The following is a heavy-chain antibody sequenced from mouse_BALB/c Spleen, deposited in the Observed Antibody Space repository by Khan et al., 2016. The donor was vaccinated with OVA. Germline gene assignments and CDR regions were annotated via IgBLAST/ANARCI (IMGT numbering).Heavy chain of an antibody. D-gene: IGHD1-1*01. CDR2: FSSGGTYT. CDR3: PRHLEYYVHNPYFDY. Sequence: EVELVESGGGLVRPGGSLKLSCAASGFSFSSYSMSWVRQTPEKRLEWVATFSSGGTYTYYPDSVKGRFTIYRDHAKNTLYLHMSSLKSEDTAIYDCPRHLEYYVHNPYFDYWGQGTTVTVSS. J-gene: IGHJ2*01. V-gene: IGHV5-6-4*01. CDR1: GFSFSSYS.